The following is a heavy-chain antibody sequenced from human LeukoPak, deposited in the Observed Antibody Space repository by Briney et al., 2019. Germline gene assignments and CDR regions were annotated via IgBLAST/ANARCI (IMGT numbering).Heavy chain of an antibody. D-gene: IGHD2-15*01. CDR3: AKESSKYCSGGSCYPAAFDI. Sequence: GGSLRLSCAASGFTFSSYNMNWVRQAPGKGLEWVSYISSSGSTIYYADSVKGRFTISRDNSKNTLYLQMNSLRAEDTAVYYCAKESSKYCSGGSCYPAAFDIWGQGTMVTVSS. J-gene: IGHJ3*02. CDR1: GFTFSSYN. V-gene: IGHV3-48*01. CDR2: ISSSGSTI.